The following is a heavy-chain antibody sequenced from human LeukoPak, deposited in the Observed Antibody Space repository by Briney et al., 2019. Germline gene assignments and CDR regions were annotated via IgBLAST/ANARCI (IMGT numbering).Heavy chain of an antibody. J-gene: IGHJ2*01. D-gene: IGHD3-22*01. V-gene: IGHV3-9*01. CDR1: GFTFDDYA. CDR3: AKALRYYDSSGYYHWYFDL. Sequence: PGGSQRLSCAASGFTFDDYAMHWVRQAPGKGLEWVSGISWNSGSIGYADSVKGRFTISRDNAKNSLYLQMNSLRAEDTALYYCAKALRYYDSSGYYHWYFDLWGRGTLVTVSS. CDR2: ISWNSGSI.